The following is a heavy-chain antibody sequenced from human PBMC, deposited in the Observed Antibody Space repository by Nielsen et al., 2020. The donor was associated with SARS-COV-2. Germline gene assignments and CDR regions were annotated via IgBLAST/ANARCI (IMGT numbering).Heavy chain of an antibody. D-gene: IGHD6-19*01. CDR2: IYPGDSDT. Sequence: GESLKISCKGSGYSFTSYWIGWVRQMPGKGLEWMGIIYPGDSDTRYSPSFQGQVTISADKSISTAYLQWSSLKASDTAMYYCARHQWLAKTALYGMDVWGQGTTVTVSS. CDR3: ARHQWLAKTALYGMDV. CDR1: GYSFTSYW. V-gene: IGHV5-51*01. J-gene: IGHJ6*02.